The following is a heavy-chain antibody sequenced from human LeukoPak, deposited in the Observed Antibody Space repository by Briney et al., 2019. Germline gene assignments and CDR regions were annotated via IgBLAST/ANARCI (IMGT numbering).Heavy chain of an antibody. V-gene: IGHV4-38-2*01. CDR3: ARHDTFGGVIVPDFDY. CDR1: GYSINTAYY. Sequence: SETLSLTCAVSGYSINTAYYWGWIRQPPGKGLGWIGSMYRSGTTYYNPSLKSRVTIALDTSKNQFSLKLSSVTAADTAVYYCARHDTFGGVIVPDFDYWGQGTLVTVSS. D-gene: IGHD3-16*02. CDR2: MYRSGTT. J-gene: IGHJ4*02.